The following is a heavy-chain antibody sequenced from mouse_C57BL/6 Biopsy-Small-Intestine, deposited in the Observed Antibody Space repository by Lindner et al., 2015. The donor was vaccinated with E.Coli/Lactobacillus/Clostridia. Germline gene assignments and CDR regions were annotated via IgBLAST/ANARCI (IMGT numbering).Heavy chain of an antibody. V-gene: IGHV1-14*01. CDR1: GYTFTSYV. J-gene: IGHJ4*01. CDR2: INPYNDGT. D-gene: IGHD2-1*01. CDR3: ARRYGNYHYYAMDY. Sequence: VQLQESGPELVKPGASVKMSCKASGYTFTSYVMHWVKQKPGQGLEWIGYINPYNDGTKYNEKFKGKATLTSDKSSSTAYMELSSLTSEDSAVYYCARRYGNYHYYAMDYWGQGTSVTVSS.